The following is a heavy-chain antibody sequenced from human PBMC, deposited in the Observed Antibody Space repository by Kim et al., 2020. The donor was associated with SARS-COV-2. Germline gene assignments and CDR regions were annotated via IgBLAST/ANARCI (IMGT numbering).Heavy chain of an antibody. CDR3: ARVGGERVVITSYYFDY. Sequence: SETLSLTCAVYGGSFSGYYWSWIRQPPGKGLEWIGEINHSGSTNYNPSLKSRVTISVDTSKNQFSLKLSSVTAADTAVYYCARVGGERVVITSYYFDYWGQGTLVTVSS. CDR2: INHSGST. J-gene: IGHJ4*02. V-gene: IGHV4-34*01. D-gene: IGHD3-22*01. CDR1: GGSFSGYY.